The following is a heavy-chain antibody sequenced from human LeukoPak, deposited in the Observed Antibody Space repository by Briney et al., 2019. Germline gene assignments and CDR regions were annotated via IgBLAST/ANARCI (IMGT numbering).Heavy chain of an antibody. CDR1: SGSISSSSYY. D-gene: IGHD6-19*01. Sequence: PSETLSLTCTVSSGSISSSSYYWGWIRQPPGKGLEWIGSIYYSGSTYYNPSLKSRVTISVDTSKNQFSLKLSSVTAADTAVYYCARRPYSSGLFDYWGQGTLVTVSS. V-gene: IGHV4-39*01. J-gene: IGHJ4*02. CDR3: ARRPYSSGLFDY. CDR2: IYYSGST.